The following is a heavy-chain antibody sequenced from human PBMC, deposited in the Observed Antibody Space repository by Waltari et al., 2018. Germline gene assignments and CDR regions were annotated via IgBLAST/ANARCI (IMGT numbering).Heavy chain of an antibody. V-gene: IGHV3-30*02. Sequence: QVQLVESGGGVVQPGGSLRLPCAASGFTFSTYGMHWVRQTPGKGLEWVTFIRNDGSDKDYADSVKGRFTVSRDNSKNTLYLQMSNLRAEDTAVYYCAKRGDISSHGAFDIWGQGTMVTVSS. CDR3: AKRGDISSHGAFDI. J-gene: IGHJ3*02. CDR1: GFTFSTYG. D-gene: IGHD3-10*01. CDR2: IRNDGSDK.